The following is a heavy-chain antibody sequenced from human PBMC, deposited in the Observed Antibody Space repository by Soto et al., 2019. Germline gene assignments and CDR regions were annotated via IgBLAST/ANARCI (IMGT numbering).Heavy chain of an antibody. CDR1: GFTFSSYS. CDR2: ISSSSSYI. J-gene: IGHJ6*02. CDR3: ARDYSSGWSYPPYYYYGMDV. V-gene: IGHV3-21*01. D-gene: IGHD6-19*01. Sequence: EVQLVESGGGLVKPGGSLRLSCAASGFTFSSYSMNWVRQAPGKGLEWVSSISSSSSYIYYADSVKGRFTISRDNAKNSLYLQMNSLRAEDTAVYYCARDYSSGWSYPPYYYYGMDVWGQGTTVTVS.